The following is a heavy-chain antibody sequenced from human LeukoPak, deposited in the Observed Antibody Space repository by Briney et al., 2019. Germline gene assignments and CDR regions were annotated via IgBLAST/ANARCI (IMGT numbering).Heavy chain of an antibody. D-gene: IGHD1-7*01. CDR1: GDSISRYY. V-gene: IGHV4-59*12. CDR3: AKTGKTLLNYDFDY. Sequence: PSETLSLTCTVSGDSISRYYWNWIRQPPGKGLEWIGYIYYSGSTNYNPSLKSRVTISIDTSKNQFSLKLNSVTAADTAVFYCAKTGKTLLNYDFDYWGQGTLVTVSS. CDR2: IYYSGST. J-gene: IGHJ4*02.